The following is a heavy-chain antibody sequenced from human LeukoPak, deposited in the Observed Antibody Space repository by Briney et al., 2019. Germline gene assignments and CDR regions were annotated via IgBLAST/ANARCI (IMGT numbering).Heavy chain of an antibody. Sequence: GGSLRLSCAASGFTLSSFGMHWVRQAPGKGLEWVAVISYDGSYKNYVDSVKGRFTISRDISKNTLYLQMSSLRAEDTAVYYCAKRLGYYDSSEGYFDQWGQGALVTVSS. CDR3: AKRLGYYDSSEGYFDQ. V-gene: IGHV3-30*18. D-gene: IGHD3-22*01. CDR2: ISYDGSYK. J-gene: IGHJ4*02. CDR1: GFTLSSFG.